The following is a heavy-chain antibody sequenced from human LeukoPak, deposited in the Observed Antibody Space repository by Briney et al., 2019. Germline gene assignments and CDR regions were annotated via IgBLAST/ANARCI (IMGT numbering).Heavy chain of an antibody. D-gene: IGHD6-13*01. CDR1: GFTFSSYG. CDR2: IRYDGSNK. V-gene: IGHV3-30*02. J-gene: IGHJ5*02. CDR3: DKEGAAAGTCLDL. Sequence: GGSLRLSCAASGFTFSSYGMHWVRQAPGKGLEWVAIIRYDGSNKYYADSVKGRFTISRDNSKNTLYLQMNSLRAEDTAVYYRDKEGAAAGTCLDLWGQGTQVTVSS.